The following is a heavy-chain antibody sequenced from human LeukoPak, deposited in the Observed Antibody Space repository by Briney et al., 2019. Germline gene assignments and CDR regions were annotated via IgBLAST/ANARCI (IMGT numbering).Heavy chain of an antibody. CDR3: ARRGGGSGSYKSPYYFDY. V-gene: IGHV3-23*01. CDR1: GFTFRRYG. CDR2: ISGSGGNT. D-gene: IGHD3-10*01. Sequence: GGSLRLSCAASGFTFRRYGMSWVRQAPGKGLEWVSAISGSGGNTFYGDSVKGRFTISRDNAKNSLYLQMNSLRAEDTAVYYCARRGGGSGSYKSPYYFDYWGQGTLVTVSS. J-gene: IGHJ4*02.